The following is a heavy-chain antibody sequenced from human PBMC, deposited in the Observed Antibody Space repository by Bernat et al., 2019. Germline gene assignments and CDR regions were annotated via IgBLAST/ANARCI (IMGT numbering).Heavy chain of an antibody. D-gene: IGHD3-22*01. CDR2: ISYDGSNK. CDR3: ARDSGYTNR. Sequence: QVQLVESGGGVVQPGRSLRLSCAASGFTFSSYAMHWVRQAPGKGLEWVAVISYDGSNKYYADSVKGRFTISRDNSNNTLNLQMNSLRAEDTALYYCARDSGYTNRWGQGTLVTVSS. V-gene: IGHV3-30-3*01. J-gene: IGHJ5*02. CDR1: GFTFSSYA.